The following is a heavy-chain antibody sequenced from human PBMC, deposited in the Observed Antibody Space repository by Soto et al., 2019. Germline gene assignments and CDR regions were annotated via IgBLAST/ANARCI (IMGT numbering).Heavy chain of an antibody. V-gene: IGHV5-51*01. J-gene: IGHJ1*01. CDR3: ATHCSSTSCYEYFQH. D-gene: IGHD2-2*01. CDR2: NYPGDSDT. Sequence: GESLKISCKGSGYSFTSYWIGWVRQMPGKGLEWIGINYPGDSDTRYSPSFQCQVNISADNFSSTAFLQWSSLKSSDTVMYYCATHCSSTSCYEYFQHWGQGTLVTVSS. CDR1: GYSFTSYW.